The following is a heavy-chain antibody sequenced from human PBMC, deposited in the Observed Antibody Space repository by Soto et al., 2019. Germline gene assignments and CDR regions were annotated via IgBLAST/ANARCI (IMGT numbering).Heavy chain of an antibody. CDR3: ARDQTLLSVVRGVILGY. CDR1: GFTFSSYG. D-gene: IGHD3-10*01. CDR2: IWYDGSNK. V-gene: IGHV3-33*01. Sequence: QVQLVESGGGVVQPGRSLRLSCAASGFTFSSYGMHWVRQAPGKGLEWVAVIWYDGSNKYYADSVKGRFTISRDNSKNTLYLQMNSLRAEDTAVYYCARDQTLLSVVRGVILGYWGQGTLVTVSS. J-gene: IGHJ4*02.